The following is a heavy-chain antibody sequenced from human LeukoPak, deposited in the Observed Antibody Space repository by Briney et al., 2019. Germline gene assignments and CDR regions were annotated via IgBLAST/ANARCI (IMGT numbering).Heavy chain of an antibody. D-gene: IGHD2-15*01. Sequence: TGGSLRLSCAASGFTFSSYAMSWVRQAPGKGLEWVSAISGSGGSTYYADSVKGRFTISRDNSKNTLYLQMNSLRAEDTAVYYCAKVHAHCSGGSCYSSSWPTDAFDIWGQGTMVTVSS. CDR1: GFTFSSYA. V-gene: IGHV3-23*01. CDR3: AKVHAHCSGGSCYSSSWPTDAFDI. J-gene: IGHJ3*02. CDR2: ISGSGGST.